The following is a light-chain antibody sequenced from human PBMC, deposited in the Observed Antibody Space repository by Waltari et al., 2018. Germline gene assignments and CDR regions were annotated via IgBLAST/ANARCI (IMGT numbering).Light chain of an antibody. V-gene: IGKV1-5*03. CDR3: QQYNSYSLLT. J-gene: IGKJ4*01. CDR1: QSISNW. Sequence: DIQMTQSPSTLSASVGARVTITCRASQSISNWLAWYQQKPGKAPKLLLYKASTLESGVPSRFSGSGSGTEFTLTISSLQPDDFATYYCQQYNSYSLLTFGGGTKVEIK. CDR2: KAS.